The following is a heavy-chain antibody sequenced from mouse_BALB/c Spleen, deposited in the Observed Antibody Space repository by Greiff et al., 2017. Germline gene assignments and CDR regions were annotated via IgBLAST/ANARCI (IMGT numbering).Heavy chain of an antibody. Sequence: EVQRVESGGGLVQPGGSRKLSCAASGFTFSSFGMHWVRQAPEKGLEWVAYISSGSSTIYYADTVKGRFTISRDNPKNTLFLQMTSLRSEDTAMYYCARSAYYGISYAMDYWGQGTSVTVSS. CDR1: GFTFSSFG. D-gene: IGHD2-10*01. CDR3: ARSAYYGISYAMDY. V-gene: IGHV5-17*02. CDR2: ISSGSSTI. J-gene: IGHJ4*01.